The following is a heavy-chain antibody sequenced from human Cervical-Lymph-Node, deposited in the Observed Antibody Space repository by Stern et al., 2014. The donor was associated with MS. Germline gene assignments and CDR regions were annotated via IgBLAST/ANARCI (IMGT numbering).Heavy chain of an antibody. Sequence: VQLVQSGAEVKTPGSSVKVSCKASGDTLNSYAISWVRQAPGQGLEWMGVMMPLYGSANSAQKIQGRVTLTADESTGTAYMELSSLRSEDTAVYFCARAISSGYQGHYYGLDVWGQGTSVTVSS. CDR1: GDTLNSYA. V-gene: IGHV1-69*01. D-gene: IGHD3-22*01. CDR2: MMPLYGSA. J-gene: IGHJ6*02. CDR3: ARAISSGYQGHYYGLDV.